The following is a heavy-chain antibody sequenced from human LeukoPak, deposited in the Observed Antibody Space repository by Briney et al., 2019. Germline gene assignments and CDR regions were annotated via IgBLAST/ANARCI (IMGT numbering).Heavy chain of an antibody. CDR1: GFTFSNAW. V-gene: IGHV3-15*01. CDR3: ANGNRCTSPNCLGYYYFYMDV. J-gene: IGHJ6*03. D-gene: IGHD2-8*01. Sequence: PGGSLRLSCAASGFTFSNAWMSWVRQAPGKGLEWVGRIKSKTDGGTTDYAAPVKGRFTISRDDSKNTLYLQMNSLKTEDTAVYYCANGNRCTSPNCLGYYYFYMDVWGKGTTVTVSS. CDR2: IKSKTDGGTT.